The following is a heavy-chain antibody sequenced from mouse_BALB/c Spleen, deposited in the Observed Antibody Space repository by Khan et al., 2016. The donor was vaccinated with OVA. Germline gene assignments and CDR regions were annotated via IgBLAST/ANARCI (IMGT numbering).Heavy chain of an antibody. CDR2: VWAGGNT. Sequence: QVQLKESGPGLVAPSQSLSITCTVSGFSITNYGVHWVRQPPGKGLEWLGVVWAGGNTNYNSTLMSRLSISKVNSKSQVFFKMNSLQTDDTAMYYCARLHSLAYWGQGTLVTVSA. V-gene: IGHV2-9*02. CDR3: ARLHSLAY. D-gene: IGHD3-1*01. J-gene: IGHJ3*01. CDR1: GFSITNYG.